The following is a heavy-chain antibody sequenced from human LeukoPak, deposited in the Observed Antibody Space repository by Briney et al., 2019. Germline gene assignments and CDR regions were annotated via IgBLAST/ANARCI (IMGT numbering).Heavy chain of an antibody. V-gene: IGHV4-31*03. CDR2: IYYSGST. CDR3: ARVLAASRRFDY. CDR1: GGSISSGGYY. D-gene: IGHD6-6*01. J-gene: IGHJ4*02. Sequence: SETLSLTCTVSGGSISSGGYYWSWIRQHPGKGLEWIGYIYYSGSTYHNPSLKSRVTISVDTSKNQFSLKLSSVTAADTAVYYCARVLAASRRFDYWGQGTLVTVSS.